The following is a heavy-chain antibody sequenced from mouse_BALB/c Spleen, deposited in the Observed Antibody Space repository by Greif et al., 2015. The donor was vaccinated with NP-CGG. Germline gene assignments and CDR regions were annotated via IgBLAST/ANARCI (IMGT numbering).Heavy chain of an antibody. CDR3: AYGNYVGYAMDY. CDR2: INPSTGYT. V-gene: IGHV1-7*01. CDR1: GYTFTSYW. Sequence: VQLQESGAELAKPGASVKMSCKASGYTFTSYWMHWVKQRPGQGLEWIGYINPSTGYTEYNQKFKDKATLTADKSSSTAYMQLSSLTSEDSAVYYCAYGNYVGYAMDYWGQGTSVTVSS. J-gene: IGHJ4*01. D-gene: IGHD2-1*01.